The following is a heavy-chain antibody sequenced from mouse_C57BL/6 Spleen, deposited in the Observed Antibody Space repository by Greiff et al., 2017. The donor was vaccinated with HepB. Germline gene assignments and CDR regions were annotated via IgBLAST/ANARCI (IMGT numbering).Heavy chain of an antibody. D-gene: IGHD2-3*01. CDR3: ARSYDGYYDYFDY. CDR1: GYTFTSYW. J-gene: IGHJ2*01. CDR2: IYPGSGST. V-gene: IGHV1-55*01. Sequence: QVQLKEPGAELVKPGASVKMSCKASGYTFTSYWITWVKQRPGQGLEWIGDIYPGSGSTNYNEKFKSKATLTVDTSSSTAYMQLSSLTSEDSAVYYCARSYDGYYDYFDYWGQGTTLTVSS.